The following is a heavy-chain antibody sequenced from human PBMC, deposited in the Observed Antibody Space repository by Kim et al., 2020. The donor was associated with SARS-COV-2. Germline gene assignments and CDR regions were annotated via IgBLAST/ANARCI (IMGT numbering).Heavy chain of an antibody. J-gene: IGHJ4*02. CDR1: GYTFTGHH. CDR2: IQLDSGDT. CDR3: ARDSPRGFLTSDC. D-gene: IGHD3-10*01. V-gene: IGHV1-2*02. Sequence: ASVKVSCKASGYTFTGHHLHWVRQAPGQGLEWMGWIQLDSGDTSYAPKFQGRVTMTRDTSIATTYLELRRLRSDDTAAHYCARDSPRGFLTSDCWGPGT.